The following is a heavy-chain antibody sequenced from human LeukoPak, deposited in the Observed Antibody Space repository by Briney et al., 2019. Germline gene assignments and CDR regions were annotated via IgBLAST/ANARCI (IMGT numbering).Heavy chain of an antibody. CDR1: GFTFSGSA. CDR2: IRSKANSYAT. CDR3: TTPFTIWGLYYYYYMDV. D-gene: IGHD3-3*01. Sequence: GGSLRLSCAASGFTFSGSAMHWVRQASGKGLEWVGRIRSKANSYATAYAASVKGRFTISRDDSKNTLYLQMNSLKTEDTAVYYCTTPFTIWGLYYYYYMDVWGKGTTVTVSS. J-gene: IGHJ6*03. V-gene: IGHV3-73*01.